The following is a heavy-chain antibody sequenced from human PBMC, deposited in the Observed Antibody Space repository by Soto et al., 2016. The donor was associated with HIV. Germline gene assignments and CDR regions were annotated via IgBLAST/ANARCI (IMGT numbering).Heavy chain of an antibody. V-gene: IGHV3-23*04. CDR2: ISASGLSE. D-gene: IGHD3-22*01. Sequence: EVQLVESGGGLVQPGRSLRLSCAASGFPFDKSAMSWVRQAPQKGLEWVSLISASGLSEYYADSVKGRFTISRDNSKNTLYLQMNSLRAEDTAVYYCARSGLDNYYYYYGMDVWGQGTTVTVSS. CDR3: ARSGLDNYYYYYGMDV. J-gene: IGHJ6*02. CDR1: GFPFDKSA.